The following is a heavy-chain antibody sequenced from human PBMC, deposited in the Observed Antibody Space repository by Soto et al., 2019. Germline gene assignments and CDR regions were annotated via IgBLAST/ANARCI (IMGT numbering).Heavy chain of an antibody. J-gene: IGHJ6*02. CDR2: ISYDGSNK. CDR1: GFTFSSYG. Sequence: GGSLRLSCAASGFTFSSYGMHWVRQAPGKGLEWVAVISYDGSNKYYADSVKGRFTISRDNSKNTLYLQMNSLRAEDTAVYYCAKDITIFGVVRVDYYGMDVWGQGNTVTVSS. V-gene: IGHV3-30*18. CDR3: AKDITIFGVVRVDYYGMDV. D-gene: IGHD3-3*01.